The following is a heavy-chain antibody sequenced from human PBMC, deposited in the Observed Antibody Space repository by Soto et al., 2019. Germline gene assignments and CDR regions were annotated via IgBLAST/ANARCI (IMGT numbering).Heavy chain of an antibody. CDR2: IYPGDSDT. V-gene: IGHV5-51*01. J-gene: IGHJ5*02. Sequence: LGESLKISCKGSGYIFTTYWIGWVRQMPGKGLEWMGIIYPGDSDTRYSPSFQGQVTISADKSISTAYLQWSSLKASDTAIYYCARQKEQLLPMAWFDPWGQGTLVTVSS. CDR1: GYIFTTYW. D-gene: IGHD1-26*01. CDR3: ARQKEQLLPMAWFDP.